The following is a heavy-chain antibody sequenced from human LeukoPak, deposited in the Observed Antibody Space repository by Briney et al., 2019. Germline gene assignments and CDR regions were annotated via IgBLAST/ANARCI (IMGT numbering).Heavy chain of an antibody. J-gene: IGHJ6*02. D-gene: IGHD3-16*01. CDR1: GFTFSDYY. CDR3: ARNMGEKHYYYYGMDV. Sequence: GGSLRLSCAASGFTFSDYYMSWLRQAPGKGLEWVSYISSSGSTIYYADSVKGRFTISRDNAKNSLYLQMNSLRAEDTAVYYCARNMGEKHYYYYGMDVWGQGTTVTVSS. CDR2: ISSSGSTI. V-gene: IGHV3-11*01.